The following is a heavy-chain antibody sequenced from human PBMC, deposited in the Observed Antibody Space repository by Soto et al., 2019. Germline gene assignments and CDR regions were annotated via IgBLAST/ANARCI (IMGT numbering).Heavy chain of an antibody. V-gene: IGHV3-30*18. Sequence: GGSLRLSCAASGFNFRAYGMHWVRQAPGKGLQWVAVMSSDASNKYYADSVKGRFTISRDNSQNTLYLQMNSLRPEDTAVYYCAKGSSSVYYYYYGMDVWGQGTTVTVSS. CDR2: MSSDASNK. CDR1: GFNFRAYG. J-gene: IGHJ6*02. D-gene: IGHD6-6*01. CDR3: AKGSSSVYYYYYGMDV.